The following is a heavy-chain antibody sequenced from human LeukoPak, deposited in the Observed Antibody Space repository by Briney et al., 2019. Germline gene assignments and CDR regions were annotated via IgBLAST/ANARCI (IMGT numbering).Heavy chain of an antibody. V-gene: IGHV3-23*01. CDR2: ISGSGGST. CDR3: ATATSPHSYYYYYYMDV. D-gene: IGHD2-15*01. J-gene: IGHJ6*03. Sequence: GGSLRLSCAASGFTFSSYAMSWVRQAPGKGLEWVSAISGSGGSTYYADSVKGRFTISKDNSKNTLYLQMNSLRAEDTAVYYCATATSPHSYYYYYYMDVWGKGTTVTVSS. CDR1: GFTFSSYA.